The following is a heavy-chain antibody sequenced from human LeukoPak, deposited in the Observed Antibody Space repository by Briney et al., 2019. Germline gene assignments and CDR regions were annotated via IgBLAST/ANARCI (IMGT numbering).Heavy chain of an antibody. Sequence: SETLSLTCTVSGGSISSYYWSWIRQPPGKGLEWIGYIYYSGSTIYNPSLKSRVTISVDTSKNQFSLKLSSVTAADTAVYYCARVGSGSYYNVFYFDYWGQGTLVTVSS. V-gene: IGHV4-59*01. J-gene: IGHJ4*02. CDR1: GGSISSYY. D-gene: IGHD3-10*01. CDR3: ARVGSGSYYNVFYFDY. CDR2: IYYSGST.